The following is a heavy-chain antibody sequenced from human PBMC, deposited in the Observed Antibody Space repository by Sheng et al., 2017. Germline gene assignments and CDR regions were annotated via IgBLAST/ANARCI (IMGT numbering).Heavy chain of an antibody. J-gene: IGHJ6*03. D-gene: IGHD2-2*01. Sequence: QVQLVQSGAEVKKPGASVKVSCKASGYTFTSYGISWVRQAPGQGLEWMGWISAYNGNTNYAQKLQGRVTMTTDTSTSTAYMELRSLRSDDTAVYYCARGLYCSSTSCLWDYYYYMDVWGKGTTVTVSS. CDR3: ARGLYCSSTSCLWDYYYYMDV. CDR2: ISAYNGNT. CDR1: GYTFTSYG. V-gene: IGHV1-18*01.